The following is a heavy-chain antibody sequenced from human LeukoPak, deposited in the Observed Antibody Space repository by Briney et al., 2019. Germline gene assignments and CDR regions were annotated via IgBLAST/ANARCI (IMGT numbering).Heavy chain of an antibody. J-gene: IGHJ4*02. D-gene: IGHD3-22*01. Sequence: GGSPRLSCAASGFTFSSYAMSWVRQAPGKGLEWVSAISGSGGSTYFADSVKGRFTISRDNSKNTLYLQMNSLRAEDTAVYYCARENYYDSEEDYWGQGTLVTVSS. CDR1: GFTFSSYA. V-gene: IGHV3-23*01. CDR3: ARENYYDSEEDY. CDR2: ISGSGGST.